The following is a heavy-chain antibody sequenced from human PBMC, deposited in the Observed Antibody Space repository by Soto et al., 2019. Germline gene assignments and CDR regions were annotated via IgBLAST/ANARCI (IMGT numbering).Heavy chain of an antibody. J-gene: IGHJ4*02. Sequence: GGSLRLSCAGSGFTFSDYDMSWIRQAPGKGLEWVSYIRGTSSYTSYADSVKGRFTISRDNAKNSLYLQMNSLRADDTAVYYCARMGNLVFGFWGQGTLVTVSS. V-gene: IGHV3-11*03. CDR1: GFTFSDYD. CDR3: ARMGNLVFGF. CDR2: IRGTSSYT.